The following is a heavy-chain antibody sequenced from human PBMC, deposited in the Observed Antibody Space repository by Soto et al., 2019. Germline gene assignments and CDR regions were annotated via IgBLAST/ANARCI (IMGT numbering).Heavy chain of an antibody. CDR2: IYSGGST. CDR1: GFTVSSNY. Sequence: RLSCAASGFTVSSNYMSWVRQAPGKGLEWVSVIYSGGSTYYADSVKGRFTISRDNFKNTLYLQMNSLRAEDTAVYYCARGMGITILSWPPPFDYWGQGTLVTVSS. V-gene: IGHV3-53*01. CDR3: ARGMGITILSWPPPFDY. D-gene: IGHD3-3*01. J-gene: IGHJ4*02.